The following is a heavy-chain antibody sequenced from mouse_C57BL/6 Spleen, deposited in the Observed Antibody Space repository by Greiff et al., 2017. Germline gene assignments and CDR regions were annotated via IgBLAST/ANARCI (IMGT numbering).Heavy chain of an antibody. CDR1: GYTFTSYW. D-gene: IGHD1-1*01. Sequence: QVQLQQPGTELVKPGASVKLSCKASGYTFTSYWMHWVKQRPGQGLEWIGNINPSNGGTNYNEKFKSKATITVDKSSSTAYMQRSSLTSEDSAVYYCERGSSYARGAMDYWGQGTSVTVSS. CDR2: INPSNGGT. CDR3: ERGSSYARGAMDY. J-gene: IGHJ4*01. V-gene: IGHV1-53*01.